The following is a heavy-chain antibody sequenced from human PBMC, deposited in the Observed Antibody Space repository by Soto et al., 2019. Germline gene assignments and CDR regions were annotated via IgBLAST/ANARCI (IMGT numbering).Heavy chain of an antibody. CDR2: INTAGSTK. V-gene: IGHV3-48*03. CDR1: GFTFSNFE. Sequence: EVQLVESGGNLVQPGGSLRLSCAASGFTFSNFEMHWVRQAPGKGLEWVSYINTAGSTKYYAESVKGRFTISRDNARNSLFRQMNSLRAEDTAVYYCARAECSSPDCLPAYCSYGLDVWGQGSTVTVSS. D-gene: IGHD3-9*01. CDR3: ARAECSSPDCLPAYCSYGLDV. J-gene: IGHJ6*02.